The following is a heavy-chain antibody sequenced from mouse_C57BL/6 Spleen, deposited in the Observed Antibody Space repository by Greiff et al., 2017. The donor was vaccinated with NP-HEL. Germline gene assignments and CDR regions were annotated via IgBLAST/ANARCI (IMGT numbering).Heavy chain of an antibody. J-gene: IGHJ1*03. CDR3: ARSRDRYFDV. CDR2: INYDGSST. V-gene: IGHV5-16*01. Sequence: EVHLVESEGGLVQPGSSMKLSCTASGFTFSDYYMAWVRQVPEKGLEWVANINYDGSSTYYLESLKSRFIISGDNAKNLLYLQMSSLKSEDTATYYCARSRDRYFDVWGTGTTVTVSS. CDR1: GFTFSDYY. D-gene: IGHD3-3*01.